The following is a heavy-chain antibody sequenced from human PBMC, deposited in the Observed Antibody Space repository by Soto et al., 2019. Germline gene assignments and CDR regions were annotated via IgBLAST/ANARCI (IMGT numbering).Heavy chain of an antibody. CDR1: GFTFSSYS. V-gene: IGHV3-30-3*01. CDR2: ISYDGSNK. CDR3: ARDKHIVVVTAIHHAFDI. Sequence: GGSLRLSCAASGFTFSSYSMHWVRQAPGKGLEWVAGISYDGSNKYYADSVNGRFTISRDNSKNTLYLQMNSLRAEDTAVYYWARDKHIVVVTAIHHAFDIWGQGTTVTVSS. J-gene: IGHJ3*02. D-gene: IGHD2-21*02.